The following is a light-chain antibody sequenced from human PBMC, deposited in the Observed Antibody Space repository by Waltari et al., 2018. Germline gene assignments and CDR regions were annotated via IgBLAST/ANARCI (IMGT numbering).Light chain of an antibody. CDR3: QSYDSSLSGHVV. J-gene: IGLJ2*01. Sequence: QSVLTQPPSVSAAPGQRGTISCTGSSSNIGAGYDVHWYQQLPGTAPNLLIYGNSNRPSGVPDRFSGSKSGTSASLAITGLQAEDEADYYCQSYDSSLSGHVVFGGGTKLTVL. V-gene: IGLV1-40*01. CDR2: GNS. CDR1: SSNIGAGYD.